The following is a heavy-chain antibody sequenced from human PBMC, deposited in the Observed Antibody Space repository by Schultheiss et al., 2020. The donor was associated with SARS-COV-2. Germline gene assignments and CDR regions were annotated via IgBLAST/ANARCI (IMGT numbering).Heavy chain of an antibody. V-gene: IGHV3-30*03. CDR1: GFTFRRFA. CDR2: ISHDGSNK. D-gene: IGHD2-8*01. Sequence: GGSLRLSCAASGFTFRRFAMHWVRQAPGKGLEWVAVISHDGSNKYYADSVKGRFTISRDNSKNTLYLQMNSLRAEDTAVYYCARGWEGDYCTNGVCYRSYYYYYGMDVWGQGTTVTVSS. J-gene: IGHJ6*02. CDR3: ARGWEGDYCTNGVCYRSYYYYYGMDV.